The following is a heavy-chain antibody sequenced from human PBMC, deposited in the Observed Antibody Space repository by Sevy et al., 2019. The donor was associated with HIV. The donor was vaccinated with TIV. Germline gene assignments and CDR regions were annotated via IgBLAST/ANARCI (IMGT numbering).Heavy chain of an antibody. CDR1: GFTFSRFG. Sequence: GGSLRLSCAVSGFTFSRFGMHWVRQAPGKGLEWVAVISYDGNDKHYAESVKDRFTISRDNSKNTLHLEMNSLRAEDTAVYYCARNQQITIVGEITDYYFYYGMDVWGQGTTVTVSS. CDR2: ISYDGNDK. CDR3: ARNQQITIVGEITDYYFYYGMDV. J-gene: IGHJ6*02. V-gene: IGHV3-30*04. D-gene: IGHD3-3*01.